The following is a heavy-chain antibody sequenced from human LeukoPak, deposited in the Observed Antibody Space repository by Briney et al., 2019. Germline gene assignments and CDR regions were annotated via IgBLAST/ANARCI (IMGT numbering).Heavy chain of an antibody. Sequence: GSLRLSCAASGLTFTHYWMSWVRQAPGKGLEWVANINEDGSEKYYVDSVKGRFTISRDNAKNSLYLQMNSLRAEDTAVYYCASDIGCDWGQGTLVTVSS. D-gene: IGHD1-26*01. J-gene: IGHJ4*02. CDR3: ASDIGCD. V-gene: IGHV3-7*01. CDR1: GLTFTHYW. CDR2: INEDGSEK.